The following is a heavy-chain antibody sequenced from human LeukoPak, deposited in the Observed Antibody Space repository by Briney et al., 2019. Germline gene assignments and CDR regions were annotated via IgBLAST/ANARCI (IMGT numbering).Heavy chain of an antibody. CDR1: GFSFSSYA. J-gene: IGHJ4*02. D-gene: IGHD4-23*01. CDR3: AKRFYGGTDY. CDR2: ISGSGVNT. V-gene: IGHV3-23*01. Sequence: GGSLRLSCAASGFSFSSYAMTWVRQAPGKGLEWVSFISGSGVNTYYADSVKGRFTISRDNSKNTLYLQMNCLRAEDTAVYYCAKRFYGGTDYWGQGTLVTVSS.